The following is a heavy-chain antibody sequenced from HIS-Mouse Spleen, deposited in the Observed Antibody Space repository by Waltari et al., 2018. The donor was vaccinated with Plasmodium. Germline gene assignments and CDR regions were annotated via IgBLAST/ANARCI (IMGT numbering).Heavy chain of an antibody. CDR1: GGSISSSSYY. CDR3: ARDRITGTSYFDY. V-gene: IGHV4-39*07. J-gene: IGHJ4*02. CDR2: IYYSGST. Sequence: QLQLQESGPGLVKPSETLSLTCPVSGGSISSSSYYWGWIRQPPGKGLEWFGSIYYSGSTYYNPSLKSRVTISVDTSKNQFSLKLSSVTAADTAVYYCARDRITGTSYFDYWGQGTLVTVSS. D-gene: IGHD1-7*01.